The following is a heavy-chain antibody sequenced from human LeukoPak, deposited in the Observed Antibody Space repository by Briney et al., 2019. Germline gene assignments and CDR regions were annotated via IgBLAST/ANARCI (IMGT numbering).Heavy chain of an antibody. CDR3: AREIVAGLGVSFDI. V-gene: IGHV4-61*02. Sequence: SETLSLTCTVSGGSISSDSYYWSWLRQPAGKEPEWIGRIYPLETTNYNPSLKSRVAISVDTSKNQFSLKLSSVTAADTAVYYCAREIVAGLGVSFDIWGQGTMVTVSS. CDR1: GGSISSDSYY. J-gene: IGHJ3*02. D-gene: IGHD6-19*01. CDR2: IYPLETT.